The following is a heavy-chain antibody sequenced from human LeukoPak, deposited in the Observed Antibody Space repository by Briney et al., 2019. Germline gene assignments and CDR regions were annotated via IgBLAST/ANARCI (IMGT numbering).Heavy chain of an antibody. CDR1: GFTFSSYG. D-gene: IGHD1-26*01. J-gene: IGHJ3*02. V-gene: IGHV3-30*18. CDR2: ISDDGSNK. CDR3: AKAWDLMSAFDI. Sequence: GGSLRLSCAASGFTFSSYGMHWVRQAPGKGLEWVAVISDDGSNKYYGDSVKGRFTISRDNSKNTLYLQMNSLRPEDTAVYSCAKAWDLMSAFDIWGQGTMVTVSS.